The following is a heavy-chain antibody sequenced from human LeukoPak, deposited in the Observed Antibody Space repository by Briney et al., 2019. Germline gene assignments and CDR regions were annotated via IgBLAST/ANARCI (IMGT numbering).Heavy chain of an antibody. Sequence: GGSLRLSCAASGFTFSNYAMCWVRQAPGKGLEWVSAISGSGGGTYYADSVKGRFTISRDNSKNTLYVQMNSLRAEDTAVYYCAKNHALLWFGEETGYWGQGTLVTVSS. CDR2: ISGSGGGT. CDR1: GFTFSNYA. D-gene: IGHD3-10*01. J-gene: IGHJ4*02. CDR3: AKNHALLWFGEETGY. V-gene: IGHV3-23*01.